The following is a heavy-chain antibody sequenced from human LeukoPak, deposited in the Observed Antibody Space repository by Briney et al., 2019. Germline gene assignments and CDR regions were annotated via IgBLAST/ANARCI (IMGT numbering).Heavy chain of an antibody. V-gene: IGHV4-61*01. CDR1: GYSISSGYY. D-gene: IGHD5-18*01. CDR2: IYYSGST. J-gene: IGHJ6*03. CDR3: ARGYGNNYYYYYMDV. Sequence: SETLSLTCTVSGYSISSGYYWGWIRQPPGKGLEWIGYIYYSGSTNYNPSLKSRVTISVDTSKNQFSLKLSSVTAADTAVYYCARGYGNNYYYYYMDVWGKGTTVTISS.